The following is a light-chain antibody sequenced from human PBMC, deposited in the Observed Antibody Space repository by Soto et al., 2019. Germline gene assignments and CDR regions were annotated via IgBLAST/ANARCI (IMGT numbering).Light chain of an antibody. J-gene: IGKJ1*01. Sequence: DILSLPSPYSLSVSLRPRATINCKSIHIVLYSSNNKNFLAWYQQKPGQPPKLLLYWASTRESGVPGRFSGSGSGTDFTLTISSLQAEDVAVYYCLQYYSSSWPVGQGTKVDIK. CDR1: HIVLYSSNNKNF. CDR3: LQYYSSSWP. V-gene: IGKV4-1*01. CDR2: WAS.